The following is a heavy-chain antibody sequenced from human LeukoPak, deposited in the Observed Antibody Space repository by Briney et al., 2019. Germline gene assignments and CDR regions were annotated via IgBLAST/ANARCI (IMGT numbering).Heavy chain of an antibody. CDR1: GGSFSGYY. V-gene: IGHV4-34*01. CDR3: ARPHNCSGGSCFRYFDY. CDR2: INHSGST. D-gene: IGHD2-15*01. J-gene: IGHJ4*02. Sequence: SETLSLTCAVYGGSFSGYYWSWIRQPPGKGLEWIGEINHSGSTNYNPSLKSRVTISVDTSKNQFSLKLSSVTAADTAVYYCARPHNCSGGSCFRYFDYWGQGTLVTVSS.